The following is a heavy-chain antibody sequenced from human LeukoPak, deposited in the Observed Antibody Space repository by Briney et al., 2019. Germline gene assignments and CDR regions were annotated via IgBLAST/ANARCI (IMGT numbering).Heavy chain of an antibody. CDR3: ARQRYHDS. Sequence: GGSLRLSCATSGFTFSSYWMSWFRQAPGKGLEWAANIKQDGSEKNYLDSVKGRFTISRDNAKNSLYLQMNSLRAEDTAVYYCARQRYHDSWGQGTLVTVSS. J-gene: IGHJ4*02. D-gene: IGHD2-2*01. V-gene: IGHV3-7*01. CDR2: IKQDGSEK. CDR1: GFTFSSYW.